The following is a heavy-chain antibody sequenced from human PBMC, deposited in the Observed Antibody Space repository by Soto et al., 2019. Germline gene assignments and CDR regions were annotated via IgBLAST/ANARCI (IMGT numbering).Heavy chain of an antibody. Sequence: GGSLRLSCAASGFTFSSYWMSWVRQAPGKGLEWVANIKQDGSEKYYVDSVKGRFTISRDNAKNSLYLQMNSLRAEDTAVYYCARSGGYCSGGSCYYPRLYYFDYWGQGTLVTVSS. J-gene: IGHJ4*02. CDR3: ARSGGYCSGGSCYYPRLYYFDY. CDR2: IKQDGSEK. V-gene: IGHV3-7*01. D-gene: IGHD2-15*01. CDR1: GFTFSSYW.